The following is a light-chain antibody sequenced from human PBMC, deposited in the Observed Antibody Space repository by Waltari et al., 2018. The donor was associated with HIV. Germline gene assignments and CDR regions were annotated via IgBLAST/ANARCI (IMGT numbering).Light chain of an antibody. Sequence: QSVLTQPPSVSGAPGQRVTISCTGSSSNIGACYDVHWYQQLPGTAPKLFIYANNKLPSGIPDRFSGSKSGTSASLAITGLRAEDEGDYYCQSYDTSLGGSVFGGGTKLTVL. V-gene: IGLV1-40*01. CDR1: SSNIGACYD. CDR3: QSYDTSLGGSV. J-gene: IGLJ3*02. CDR2: ANN.